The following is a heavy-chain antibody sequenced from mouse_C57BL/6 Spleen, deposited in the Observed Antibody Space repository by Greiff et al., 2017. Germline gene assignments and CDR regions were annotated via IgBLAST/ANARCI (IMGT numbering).Heavy chain of an antibody. D-gene: IGHD2-4*01. J-gene: IGHJ3*01. CDR3: ASVDYDGVWFAY. V-gene: IGHV5-17*01. CDR2: ISSGSSTI. CDR1: GFTFSDSG. Sequence: EVKLVESGGGLVKPGGSLKLSCAASGFTFSDSGMHWVRQAPEKGLEWVAYISSGSSTIYYADTVKGRFTISRDNAKNTLFLQMTSLRSEDTAMYYCASVDYDGVWFAYWGQGTLVTVSA.